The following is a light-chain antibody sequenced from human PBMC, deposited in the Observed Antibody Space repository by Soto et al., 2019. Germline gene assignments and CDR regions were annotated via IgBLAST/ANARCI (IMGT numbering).Light chain of an antibody. J-gene: IGKJ1*01. CDR3: LQYYSYPRT. CDR2: GTS. V-gene: IGKV1-6*01. CDR1: QAIRTE. Sequence: AIQMTQSPSSLSASVGDRVIITCRASQAIRTELGWYQQRPGKAPKLLIYGTSNLQSGVPSRFSGSGSGTDFTLTINGLQPEDFATYDWLQYYSYPRTVGQGTKVDVK.